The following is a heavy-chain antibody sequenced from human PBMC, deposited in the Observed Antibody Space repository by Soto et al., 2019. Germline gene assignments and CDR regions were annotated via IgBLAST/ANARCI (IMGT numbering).Heavy chain of an antibody. CDR1: GGTLSTFG. Sequence: SVKVSCKTSGGTLSTFGISWVRQAPGQGLEWMGGIIPFFGTAEYSQKFEDRITITADESTNTVYMDLRSLTSEDTAIYYCARTAPMDAGDKYYYDFWGQGALVTVSS. CDR3: ARTAPMDAGDKYYYDF. D-gene: IGHD3-16*01. V-gene: IGHV1-69*13. J-gene: IGHJ4*02. CDR2: IIPFFGTA.